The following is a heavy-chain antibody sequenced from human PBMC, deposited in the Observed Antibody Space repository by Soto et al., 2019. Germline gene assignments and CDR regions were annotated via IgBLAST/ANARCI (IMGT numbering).Heavy chain of an antibody. CDR1: GCSISSGGYY. CDR2: IYYSGST. D-gene: IGHD2-15*01. J-gene: IGHJ4*02. CDR3: ARDKRGGIYYFDY. V-gene: IGHV4-31*03. Sequence: SETLSLTCTVSGCSISSGGYYWSWIRQPPGKGLEWIGYIYYSGSTYYNPSLKSRVTISVDTSKNQFSLKLSSVTAADTAVYYCARDKRGGIYYFDYWGQGTLVTVSS.